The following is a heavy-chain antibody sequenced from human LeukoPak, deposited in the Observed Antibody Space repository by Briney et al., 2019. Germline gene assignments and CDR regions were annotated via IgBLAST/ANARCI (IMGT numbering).Heavy chain of an antibody. CDR3: ARHGGSWTFDY. D-gene: IGHD6-13*01. Sequence: SETLSLTCSISGGSIGGYYWSWIRQPPGKGLEWIVYIDNSGSTNYSPSFKSRVTMSVDTSRDQFSLQMSSVTAADTAVYYCARHGGSWTFDYWGQGTLVTVSS. CDR1: GGSIGGYY. V-gene: IGHV4-59*08. CDR2: IDNSGST. J-gene: IGHJ4*02.